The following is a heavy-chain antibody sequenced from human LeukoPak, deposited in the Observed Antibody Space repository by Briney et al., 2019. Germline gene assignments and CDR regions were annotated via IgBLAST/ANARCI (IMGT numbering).Heavy chain of an antibody. D-gene: IGHD3-22*01. V-gene: IGHV1-46*01. CDR2: INPSGGST. J-gene: IGHJ5*02. Sequence: RASVKVSCKASGYTFTSYYMHWVRQAPGQGLEWMGMINPSGGSTSYTPKFQGRVTMSRDMSTSTVYMELSSLRSEDTAVYYCARDYYDSSGYYPWGQGTLVTVSS. CDR1: GYTFTSYY. CDR3: ARDYYDSSGYYP.